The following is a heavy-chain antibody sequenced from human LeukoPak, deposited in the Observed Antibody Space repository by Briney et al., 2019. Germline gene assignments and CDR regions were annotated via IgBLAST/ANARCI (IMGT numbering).Heavy chain of an antibody. J-gene: IGHJ4*02. V-gene: IGHV3-23*01. D-gene: IGHD6-6*01. Sequence: PGGSLRLSCAASGFTFRNYAMTWVRQAPGKGLEWVSAITGNGISTYYADSVKGRFTISRDNVKNSLYLQMNSLRAEDTAVYYCAREAAARRDLDYWGQGTLVTVSS. CDR1: GFTFRNYA. CDR3: AREAAARRDLDY. CDR2: ITGNGIST.